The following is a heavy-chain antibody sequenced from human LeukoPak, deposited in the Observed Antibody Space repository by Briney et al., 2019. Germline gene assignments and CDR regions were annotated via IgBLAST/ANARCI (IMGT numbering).Heavy chain of an antibody. V-gene: IGHV1-3*01. Sequence: ASVTVSFTASGYTFTNYAMHWVRQAPGQRLEWMGWINAGNGNTKYSQKFQGRVTITRDTSASAAYMELSSLRSEDTAVYYCARAPRSWGFDYWGQGTLVTVSS. CDR2: INAGNGNT. D-gene: IGHD7-27*01. J-gene: IGHJ4*02. CDR3: ARAPRSWGFDY. CDR1: GYTFTNYA.